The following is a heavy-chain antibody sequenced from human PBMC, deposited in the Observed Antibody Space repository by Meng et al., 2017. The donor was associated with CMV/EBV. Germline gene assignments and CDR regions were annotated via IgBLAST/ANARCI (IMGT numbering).Heavy chain of an antibody. J-gene: IGHJ6*02. CDR3: ARRSSIAARLSRPNYYYGMDV. V-gene: IGHV1-8*01. Sequence: ASVKVSCKASGYTFTSYDINWVRQATGQGLEWMGWKNPNSGNTGYAQKFQGRVTMTRNTSISTAYMELSSLRSEDTAVYYCARRSSIAARLSRPNYYYGMDVWGQGTTVTVSS. CDR2: KNPNSGNT. D-gene: IGHD6-6*01. CDR1: GYTFTSYD.